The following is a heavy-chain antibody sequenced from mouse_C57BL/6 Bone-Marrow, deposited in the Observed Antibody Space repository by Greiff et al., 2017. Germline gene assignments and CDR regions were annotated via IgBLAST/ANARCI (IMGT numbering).Heavy chain of an antibody. D-gene: IGHD1-1*01. J-gene: IGHJ2*01. CDR3: ARGITGNYFDY. CDR1: GYAFSSSW. CDR2: IYPGAGDT. V-gene: IGHV1-82*01. Sequence: QVQLQQSGPELVKPGASVKISCKASGYAFSSSWMNWVKQRPGKGLEWIGRIYPGAGDTNYNGKFKGKATLTADKSSSTAYMQLSSLTSEDSAVYFCARGITGNYFDYWGQGTTLTVSS.